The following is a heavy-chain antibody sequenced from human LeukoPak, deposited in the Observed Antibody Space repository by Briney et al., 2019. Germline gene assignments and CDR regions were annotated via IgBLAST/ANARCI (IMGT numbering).Heavy chain of an antibody. CDR1: GYTFTSYG. Sequence: GASVKVSCKASGYTFTSYGISWVRQATGQGLEWMGWMNPNSGNTGYAQKFQGRVTMTRNTSISTAYMELSSLRSEDTAVYYCARLEVSSGWLGGYYYYGMDVWGQGTTVTVSS. V-gene: IGHV1-8*02. CDR2: MNPNSGNT. J-gene: IGHJ6*02. CDR3: ARLEVSSGWLGGYYYYGMDV. D-gene: IGHD6-19*01.